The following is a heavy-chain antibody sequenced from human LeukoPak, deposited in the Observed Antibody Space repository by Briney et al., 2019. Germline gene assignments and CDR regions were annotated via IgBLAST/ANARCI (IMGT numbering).Heavy chain of an antibody. V-gene: IGHV1-3*02. CDR3: ARVYSYGTYV. D-gene: IGHD4-11*01. Sequence: ASVKVSCKASGYTFSSHGMHWVRQAPGQRLEWMGWSNVGNGNTKYSQEFQGRVTITRDTSARTAYMELSSLRSEDVTVYDRARVYSYGTYVSGQGTTVTVSS. J-gene: IGHJ6*01. CDR2: SNVGNGNT. CDR1: GYTFSSHG.